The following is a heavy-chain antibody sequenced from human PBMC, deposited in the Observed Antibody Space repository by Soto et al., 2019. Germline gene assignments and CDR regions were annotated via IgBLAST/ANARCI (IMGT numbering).Heavy chain of an antibody. V-gene: IGHV3-21*01. CDR3: ARDRGGSGADAFDL. CDR2: ISSRSTYT. CDR1: GFTFSNFH. J-gene: IGHJ3*01. D-gene: IGHD6-19*01. Sequence: GGSLRLSCAGSGFTFSNFHMTWVRQAPGKGLEWVSSISSRSTYTYYADSLKGRFTISRDSAKNSLFLQMNGLRVEDTAIYYCARDRGGSGADAFDLWGQGTMVTVSS.